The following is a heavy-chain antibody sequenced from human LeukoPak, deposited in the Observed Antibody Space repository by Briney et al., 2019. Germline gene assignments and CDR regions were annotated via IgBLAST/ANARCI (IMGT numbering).Heavy chain of an antibody. CDR3: ARWGSGSYYASFDY. CDR2: IYTSGST. Sequence: PSETLSLTCTVSGGSINNYYWSWIRQPAGKGLEWIGRIYTSGSTNHNPSLKSRVTMSVDTSKNQFSLKLSSVTAADTAVYYCARWGSGSYYASFDYWGQGTLVTVSS. CDR1: GGSINNYY. D-gene: IGHD3-10*01. V-gene: IGHV4-4*07. J-gene: IGHJ4*02.